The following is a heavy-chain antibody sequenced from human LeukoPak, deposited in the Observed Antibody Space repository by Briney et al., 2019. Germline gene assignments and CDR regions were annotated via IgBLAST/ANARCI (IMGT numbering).Heavy chain of an antibody. CDR3: AKAGYDILTGVDY. Sequence: GGSLRLSCAASGFTFSTYAMSWVRQAPGKGLEWVSAISGTDGSTYYADSVKGRFTISRDNSKNTLYLQMNGLRAEDTAVYYCAKAGYDILTGVDYWGQGTLVTVSS. V-gene: IGHV3-23*01. CDR1: GFTFSTYA. J-gene: IGHJ4*02. CDR2: ISGTDGST. D-gene: IGHD3-9*01.